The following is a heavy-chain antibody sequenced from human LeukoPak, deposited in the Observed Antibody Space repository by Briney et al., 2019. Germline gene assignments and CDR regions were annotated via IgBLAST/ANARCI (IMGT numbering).Heavy chain of an antibody. CDR1: GGTFNSYA. CDR2: IIPIFGTA. V-gene: IGHV1-69*13. Sequence: VASVKVSCKASGGTFNSYAISWVRQAPGQGLEWMGGIIPIFGTANYAQKFQGRVTITADESTSTAYMELSSLRSEDTAVYYCARGELPYYYDSSGYYALNYWGQGTLVTVSS. CDR3: ARGELPYYYDSSGYYALNY. J-gene: IGHJ4*02. D-gene: IGHD3-22*01.